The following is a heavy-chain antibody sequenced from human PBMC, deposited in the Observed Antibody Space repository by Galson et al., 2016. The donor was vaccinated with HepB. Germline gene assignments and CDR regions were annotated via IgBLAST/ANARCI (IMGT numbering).Heavy chain of an antibody. CDR3: AKGGVIRGFRAAAFDI. J-gene: IGHJ3*02. Sequence: SLRLSCAASGFTFSNAWMSWVRQAPGKGPEWVAVISYDGSNEYYVDSVQGRFSISRDNSKNTVTLQMNSLRPDDTAVYYCAKGGVIRGFRAAAFDIWGQGTTVVVSS. CDR1: GFTFSNAW. V-gene: IGHV3-30*18. CDR2: ISYDGSNE. D-gene: IGHD3-10*01.